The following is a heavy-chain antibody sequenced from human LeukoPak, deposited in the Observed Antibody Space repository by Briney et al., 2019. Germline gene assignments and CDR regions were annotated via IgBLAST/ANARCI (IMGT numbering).Heavy chain of an antibody. Sequence: GGSLRLSCAASGFTFSSYSMNWVRQAPGKGLEWVSSISSSSSYIYYADSVKGRFTISRDNAKNSLYLQMNSLRAEDTAVYYCARERRGMSSWYYRFDPWGQGTLVTVSS. CDR1: GFTFSSYS. J-gene: IGHJ5*02. CDR3: ARERRGMSSWYYRFDP. CDR2: ISSSSSYI. V-gene: IGHV3-21*01. D-gene: IGHD6-13*01.